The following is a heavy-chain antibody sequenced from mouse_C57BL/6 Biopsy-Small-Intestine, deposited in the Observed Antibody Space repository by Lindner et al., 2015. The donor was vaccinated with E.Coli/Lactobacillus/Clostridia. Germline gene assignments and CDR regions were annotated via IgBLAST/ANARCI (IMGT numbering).Heavy chain of an antibody. CDR2: IYPGDGTT. Sequence: VQLQESGPELVKPGASVKISCKASGYAFRSSWMNWVKQRPGKGLEWIGWIYPGDGTTNYSGKFKGKATLTADKSSSIAYMQFSSLTSEDSAVYFCARRVATRARDVMDYWGQGTSVTVSS. D-gene: IGHD3-1*01. V-gene: IGHV1-82*01. CDR1: GYAFRSSW. CDR3: ARRVATRARDVMDY. J-gene: IGHJ4*01.